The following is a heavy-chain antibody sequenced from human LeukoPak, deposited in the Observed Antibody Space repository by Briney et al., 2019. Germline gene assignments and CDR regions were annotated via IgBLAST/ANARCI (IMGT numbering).Heavy chain of an antibody. CDR2: IYHSGAT. CDR1: GGSISSSSSIC. Sequence: SETLSLTCAVSGGSISSSSSICWTWVRQPPGKGLEWIGEIYHSGATNYNPSLKSRVTMLLDKSKNQFSLKLNSVTAADTAVYYCAGLVGRYSSGLYYYYFDYWGQGTLVTVSS. D-gene: IGHD3-22*01. CDR3: AGLVGRYSSGLYYYYFDY. V-gene: IGHV4-4*02. J-gene: IGHJ4*02.